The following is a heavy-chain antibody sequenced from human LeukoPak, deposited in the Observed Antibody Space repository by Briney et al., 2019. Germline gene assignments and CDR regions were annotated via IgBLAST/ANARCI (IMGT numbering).Heavy chain of an antibody. Sequence: ASVNVSCKVSGYSLTELSMHWVRQAPGKGLEWMGGFDPEDGETIYAQKFQGRVTMTEDTSTDTAYMELSSLRSEDTAVYYCARDIAGDTRGIAARFNYWGQGTLVTVSS. CDR3: ARDIAGDTRGIAARFNY. V-gene: IGHV1-24*01. D-gene: IGHD6-6*01. CDR2: FDPEDGET. CDR1: GYSLTELS. J-gene: IGHJ4*02.